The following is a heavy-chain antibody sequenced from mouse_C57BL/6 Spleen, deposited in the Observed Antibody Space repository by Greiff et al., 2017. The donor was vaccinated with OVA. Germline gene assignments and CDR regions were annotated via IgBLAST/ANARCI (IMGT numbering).Heavy chain of an antibody. D-gene: IGHD1-1*01. CDR2: IYPGDGDT. CDR1: GYAFSSSW. J-gene: IGHJ3*01. V-gene: IGHV1-82*01. CDR3: AREGIYYYGSSPFAY. Sequence: VQLQQSGPELVKPGASVTISCKASGYAFSSSWMNWVKQRPGKGLEWIGRIYPGDGDTTYNGKFKGKATLTADKSSSTAYMQLSSLTSEDSAVYCCAREGIYYYGSSPFAYWGQGTLVTVSA.